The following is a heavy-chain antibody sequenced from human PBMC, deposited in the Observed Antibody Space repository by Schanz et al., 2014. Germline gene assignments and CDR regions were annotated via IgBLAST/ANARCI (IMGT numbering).Heavy chain of an antibody. J-gene: IGHJ4*02. CDR1: GFTFSGFW. CDR3: TREYTTESYCTAGQPIDY. Sequence: EEQLVESGGGLVQPGGSLRLSCAASGFTFSGFWMTWVRQAPGKGLEWVANIKKDGSEKYYVDSVKGRFTISRDNAKNPLFLQMNSLRPEDKDWYKCTREYTTESYCTAGQPIDYWGQGTLLTVSS. V-gene: IGHV3-7*01. CDR2: IKKDGSEK. D-gene: IGHD1-26*01.